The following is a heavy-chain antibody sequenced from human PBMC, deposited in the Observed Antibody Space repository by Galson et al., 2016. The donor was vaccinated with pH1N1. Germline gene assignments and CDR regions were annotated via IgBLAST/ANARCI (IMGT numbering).Heavy chain of an antibody. D-gene: IGHD3-9*01. V-gene: IGHV4-61*09. J-gene: IGHJ5*02. CDR2: VYSSGRT. CDR1: GASISSGGYH. Sequence: TLSLTCTVSGASISSGGYHWSWIRRSAGKGLEWIGHVYSSGRTNYSPSLKSRVTISIDTSKNQFSLKLDSVTAAETAIYYCARARSVLRYFDWLPNWFDPWGQGALVTVSS. CDR3: ARARSVLRYFDWLPNWFDP.